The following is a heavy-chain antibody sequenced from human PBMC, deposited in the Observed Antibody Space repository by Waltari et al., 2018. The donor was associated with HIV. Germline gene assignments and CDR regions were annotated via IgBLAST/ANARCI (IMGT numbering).Heavy chain of an antibody. CDR2: VGSLQNFI. Sequence: EVRLLESGGGLVRPGGALRLSCAASGFRYSDHHMHWVRQGPGKGLKGVASVGSLQNFIHYADSVKGRFTVSRDNAKNSLYLQMNSLTAEDTAVYYCARGPSSGWSWFDPWGQGTLVTVSS. CDR3: ARGPSSGWSWFDP. V-gene: IGHV3-21*01. CDR1: GFRYSDHH. J-gene: IGHJ5*02. D-gene: IGHD6-19*01.